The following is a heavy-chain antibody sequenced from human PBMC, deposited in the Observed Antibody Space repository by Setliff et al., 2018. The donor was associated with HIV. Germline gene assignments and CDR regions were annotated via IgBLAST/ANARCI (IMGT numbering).Heavy chain of an antibody. J-gene: IGHJ4*02. CDR2: IYHSGTT. CDR1: GGSISSGSYY. V-gene: IGHV4-61*01. D-gene: IGHD4-17*01. Sequence: SETLSLTCTVSGGSISSGSYYWSWIRQPPGKGLEWIGYIYHSGTTNYNPSLKSRVTISVDTSKNQFSLKLSSVTAADTAVYYCARVRQVSDYGDYDYYFDYWGQGALVTVSS. CDR3: ARVRQVSDYGDYDYYFDY.